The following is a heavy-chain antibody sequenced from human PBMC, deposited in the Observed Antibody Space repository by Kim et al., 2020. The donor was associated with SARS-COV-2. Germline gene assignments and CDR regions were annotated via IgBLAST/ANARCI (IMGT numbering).Heavy chain of an antibody. J-gene: IGHJ4*02. CDR3: AKVRDGYNYDY. V-gene: IGHV3-30*18. CDR2: ISYDGSNK. D-gene: IGHD5-12*01. CDR1: GFTFSSYG. Sequence: GGSLRLSCAASGFTFSSYGMHWVRQAPGKGLEWVAVISYDGSNKYYADSVKGRFTISRDNSKNTLYLQMNSLRAEDTAVYYCAKVRDGYNYDYWGQGTLVTVSS.